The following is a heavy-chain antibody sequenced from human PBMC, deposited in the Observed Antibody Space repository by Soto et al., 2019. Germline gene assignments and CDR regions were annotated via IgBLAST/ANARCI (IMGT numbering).Heavy chain of an antibody. CDR2: ISGNGGST. V-gene: IGHV3-23*01. D-gene: IGHD1-26*01. CDR3: ATYSGNYERYGVYYGMDV. J-gene: IGHJ6*02. CDR1: GFTFDDYA. Sequence: GGSLRLSCAASGFTFDDYAMHWVRQAPGKGLEWVSSISGNGGSTYYADSVKGRFTISRDNSKNTLYLQMNSLRAEDTAVYYCATYSGNYERYGVYYGMDVWGQGTTVTVSS.